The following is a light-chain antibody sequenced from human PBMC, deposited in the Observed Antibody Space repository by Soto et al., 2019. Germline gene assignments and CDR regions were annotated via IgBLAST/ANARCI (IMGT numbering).Light chain of an antibody. J-gene: IGLJ3*02. CDR1: SGSIASNY. V-gene: IGLV6-57*01. CDR2: EDN. Sequence: NFMLTQPHSVSESPGKTVTISCTRSSGSIASNYVQWYQQRPGSSPTTVIYEDNQRPSGVPDRFSGSIDSSSNSASLTISGLKTEDEADYYCQSYDKGWVFGGGTKLTVL. CDR3: QSYDKGWV.